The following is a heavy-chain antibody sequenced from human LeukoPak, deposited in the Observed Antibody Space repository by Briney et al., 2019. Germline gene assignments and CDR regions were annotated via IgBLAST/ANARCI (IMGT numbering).Heavy chain of an antibody. V-gene: IGHV4-30-2*01. D-gene: IGHD4-17*01. Sequence: SETLSLTCAVSGGTISSGGYSWSWIRQPPGKGLEWIGYIYHSGSTYYNPSLKSRVTISVDRSKNQFSLKLSSVTAADTAVYYCARGVTTVTTDYYYGMDVWGQGTTVTVSS. CDR3: ARGVTTVTTDYYYGMDV. CDR1: GGTISSGGYS. J-gene: IGHJ6*02. CDR2: IYHSGST.